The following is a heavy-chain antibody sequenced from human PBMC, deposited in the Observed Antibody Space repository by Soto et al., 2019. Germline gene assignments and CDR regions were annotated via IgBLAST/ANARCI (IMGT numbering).Heavy chain of an antibody. CDR3: ARLNGYGDYYYYYYGMDV. V-gene: IGHV4-59*12. D-gene: IGHD4-17*01. CDR1: GDSLSTYY. Sequence: PSETLSLTCSVSGDSLSTYYWTWIRQSPGKGLEWIGYVYYTGSTKYNPSLKSRVTISVDTSKNQFSLKLSSVTAADTAAYYCARLNGYGDYYYYYYGMDVWGQGTTVTVSS. J-gene: IGHJ6*02. CDR2: VYYTGST.